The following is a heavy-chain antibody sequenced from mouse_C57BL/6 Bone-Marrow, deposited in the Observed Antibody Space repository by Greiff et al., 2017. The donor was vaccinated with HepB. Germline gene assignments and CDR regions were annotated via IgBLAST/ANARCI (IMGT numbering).Heavy chain of an antibody. Sequence: DVKLQESGPVLVKPGASVKMSCKASGYTFTDYYMNWVKQSHGKSLEWIGVINPYNGGTSYNQKFKGKATLTVDKSSSTAYMELNSLTSEDSAVYYCERRNYGSSTDYYAMDYWGQGTSVTVSS. CDR1: GYTFTDYY. CDR2: INPYNGGT. V-gene: IGHV1-19*01. J-gene: IGHJ4*01. D-gene: IGHD1-1*01. CDR3: ERRNYGSSTDYYAMDY.